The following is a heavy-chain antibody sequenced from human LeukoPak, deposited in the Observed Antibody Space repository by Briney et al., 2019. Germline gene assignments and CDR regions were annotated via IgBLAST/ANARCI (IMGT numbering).Heavy chain of an antibody. CDR1: GYTFTGYY. CDR2: INPNSGGT. D-gene: IGHD6-6*01. CDR3: AREHSSSPSEFDY. Sequence: AASVKVSCKASGYTFTGYYMHWVRQAPGQGLEWMGWINPNSGGTNYAQKFQGRVTMTRDTSISTAYIELSRLRSDDTAVYYCAREHSSSPSEFDYWGQGTLVTVSS. V-gene: IGHV1-2*02. J-gene: IGHJ4*02.